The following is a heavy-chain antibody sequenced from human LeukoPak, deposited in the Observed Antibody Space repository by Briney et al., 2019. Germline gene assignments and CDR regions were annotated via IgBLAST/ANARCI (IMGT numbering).Heavy chain of an antibody. J-gene: IGHJ6*04. V-gene: IGHV4-59*01. CDR2: IHYTGNT. CDR3: AKNYYYYGMDV. CDR1: GASINSYF. Sequence: SETLSLTCTVSGASINSYFWGWIRQSPGRGLEWIGYIHYTGNTNYNPSLKSRVNISLDTSKKQFSQKLYSVTAADTAVYYCAKNYYYYGMDVWGKGTTVTVSS.